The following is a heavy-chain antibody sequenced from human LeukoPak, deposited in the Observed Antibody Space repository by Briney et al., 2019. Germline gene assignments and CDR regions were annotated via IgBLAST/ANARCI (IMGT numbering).Heavy chain of an antibody. CDR3: ASTGYSSGWYNWFDP. CDR1: GYTFTGYY. CDR2: INPNSGGT. D-gene: IGHD6-19*01. Sequence: ASVKVSCKASGYTFTGYYMHWVRQAPGQGLEWMGRINPNSGGTNYAQKFQGRVTMTRDTSISTAYMELSRLRSDDTAVYYCASTGYSSGWYNWFDPSGQGTLVTVSS. J-gene: IGHJ5*02. V-gene: IGHV1-2*06.